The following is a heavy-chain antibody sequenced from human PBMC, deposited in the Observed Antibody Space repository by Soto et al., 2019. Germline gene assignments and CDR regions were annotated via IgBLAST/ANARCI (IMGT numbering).Heavy chain of an antibody. CDR1: GVSISSGGYS. CDR2: IYHSGST. Sequence: PSETLSLTCAVSGVSISSGGYSWSWIRQPPGKGLEWIGYIYHSGSTYYNPSLKSRVTISVDRSKNQFSLKLSSVTAADTAVYYCARASTTVTTLDYWGQGTLVTVSS. CDR3: ARASTTVTTLDY. V-gene: IGHV4-30-2*01. J-gene: IGHJ4*02. D-gene: IGHD4-17*01.